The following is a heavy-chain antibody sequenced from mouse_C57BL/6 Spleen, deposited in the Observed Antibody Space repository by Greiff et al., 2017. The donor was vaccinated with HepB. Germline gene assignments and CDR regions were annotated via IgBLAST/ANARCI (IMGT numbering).Heavy chain of an antibody. CDR2: INPSTGGT. Sequence: EVQRVESGPELVKPGASVKISCKASGYSFTGYYMNWVKQSPKKSLEWIGEINPSTGGTTYNQKFKAKATLTVDKSSSTAYMQLKSLTSEDSAVYYCARSDDYDEAFAYWGQGTLVTVSA. D-gene: IGHD2-4*01. J-gene: IGHJ3*01. CDR1: GYSFTGYY. CDR3: ARSDDYDEAFAY. V-gene: IGHV1-42*01.